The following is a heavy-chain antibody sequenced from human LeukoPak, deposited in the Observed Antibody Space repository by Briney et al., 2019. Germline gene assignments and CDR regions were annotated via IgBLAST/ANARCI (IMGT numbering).Heavy chain of an antibody. CDR2: IYPGDSDT. D-gene: IGHD4-11*01. CDR3: AISDYSKGWFDP. V-gene: IGHV5-51*01. CDR1: GYNFPSYW. Sequence: GESLKISCKGSGYNFPSYWIAWVRQMPEKGLEYMGIIYPGDSDTRYSPSFQGQVTISADKSISTAYLQWSSLKASDTAMYYCAISDYSKGWFDPWGQGTLVTVSS. J-gene: IGHJ5*02.